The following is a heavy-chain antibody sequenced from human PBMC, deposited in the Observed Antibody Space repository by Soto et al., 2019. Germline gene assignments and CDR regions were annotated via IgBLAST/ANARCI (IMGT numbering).Heavy chain of an antibody. Sequence: SETLSLTCTVSGGSISSSSYYWGWIRQPPGKGLEWIGSIYYSGSTYYNPSLKSRVTISVDTSKNQFSLKLSSVTAADTAVYYCARHAVADYYFDYWGQGTLVTVSS. D-gene: IGHD6-19*01. CDR2: IYYSGST. CDR1: GGSISSSSYY. J-gene: IGHJ4*02. CDR3: ARHAVADYYFDY. V-gene: IGHV4-39*01.